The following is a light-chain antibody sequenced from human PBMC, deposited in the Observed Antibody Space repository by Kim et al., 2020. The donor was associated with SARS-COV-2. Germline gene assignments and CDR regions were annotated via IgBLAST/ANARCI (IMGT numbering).Light chain of an antibody. CDR1: QDIRSD. CDR2: ATS. V-gene: IGKV1-17*01. CDR3: LQHNSFPLT. J-gene: IGKJ4*01. Sequence: ASVGDRVTITCRASQDIRSDLGWYQQRPGKAPKLLIYATSTLQSGVPSRFSGSGSETEFTLTISSLQPEDFATYYCLQHNSFPLTSGGGTKVDIK.